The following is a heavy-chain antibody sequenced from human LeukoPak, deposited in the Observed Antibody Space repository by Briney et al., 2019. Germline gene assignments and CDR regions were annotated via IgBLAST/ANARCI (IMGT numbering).Heavy chain of an antibody. D-gene: IGHD3-22*01. Sequence: GGSLRLSCAASGFTFSSYAMSWVRQAPGKGLEWVSGINWNGGSTGYADSVKGRFTISRDNAKNSLYLQMNSLRAEDTALYHCARGPYYYDSSGNFDIWGQGTMVTVSS. CDR3: ARGPYYYDSSGNFDI. CDR1: GFTFSSYA. V-gene: IGHV3-20*01. CDR2: INWNGGST. J-gene: IGHJ3*02.